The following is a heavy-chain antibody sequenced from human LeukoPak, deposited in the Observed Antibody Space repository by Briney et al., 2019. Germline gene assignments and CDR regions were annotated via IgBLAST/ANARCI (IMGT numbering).Heavy chain of an antibody. CDR1: GFTFTDYW. CDR3: ARDGTAAGLYFDL. Sequence: GGSLRLSCEVSGFTFTDYWMNWVRQAPGKGPEWVARIRQDGSEKTYVDSVKGRFTISRDNTKNSLSLQLNGLRAEDTAVYYCARDGTAAGLYFDLWGQGTLVTVSS. J-gene: IGHJ4*01. CDR2: IRQDGSEK. D-gene: IGHD6-13*01. V-gene: IGHV3-7*01.